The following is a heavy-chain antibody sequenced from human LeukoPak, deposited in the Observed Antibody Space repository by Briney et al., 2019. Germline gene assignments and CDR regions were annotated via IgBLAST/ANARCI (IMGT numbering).Heavy chain of an antibody. D-gene: IGHD2-21*02. V-gene: IGHV3-23*01. CDR2: ISNGNT. Sequence: PGGSLRLSCAASGFPFSRHAMSWVRQPPGKGLEWVSAISNGNTYYADSARGRFTISRGDSKNTVYLQMNSLRDEDTALYYCVREAGYCASVCLKSNWFDPWGQGTLVTVSS. J-gene: IGHJ5*02. CDR3: VREAGYCASVCLKSNWFDP. CDR1: GFPFSRHA.